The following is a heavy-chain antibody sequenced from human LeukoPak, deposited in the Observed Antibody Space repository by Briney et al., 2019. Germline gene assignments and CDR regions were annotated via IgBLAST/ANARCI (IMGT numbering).Heavy chain of an antibody. CDR2: ISAYNGNT. V-gene: IGHV1-18*01. Sequence: ASVKVSCKASGYTFTSYGISWVRQAPGQGLEWMGWISAYNGNTNYAQKLQGRVTMTTDTSTSTAYMELRSLRSDDTAVYYCARDFLSGSSYRGAFDIWGQGTMVTVSS. CDR1: GYTFTSYG. D-gene: IGHD1-26*01. J-gene: IGHJ3*02. CDR3: ARDFLSGSSYRGAFDI.